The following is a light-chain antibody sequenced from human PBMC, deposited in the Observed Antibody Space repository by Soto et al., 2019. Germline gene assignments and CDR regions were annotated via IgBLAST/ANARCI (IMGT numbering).Light chain of an antibody. CDR1: QPIASN. CDR3: QRYGSSRPWT. J-gene: IGKJ1*01. V-gene: IGKV3-20*01. Sequence: EILMTQSPATMSVSPGERATLSCRASQPIASNVAWYQQRPGQPPRLLIFGAATRASDVPDRFSGSGSGTDFTLTISRLEPADFAVYYCQRYGSSRPWTFGQGTKVDIK. CDR2: GAA.